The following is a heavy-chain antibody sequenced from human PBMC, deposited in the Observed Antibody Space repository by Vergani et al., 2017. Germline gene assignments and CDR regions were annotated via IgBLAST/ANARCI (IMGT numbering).Heavy chain of an antibody. CDR3: ARSKPLYDSSGYYPMDAVYDAFDI. CDR1: GDSVSSNSAA. Sequence: QVQLQQSGPGLVKPSQTLSLTCAISGDSVSSNSAAWNWIRQSPSRGLEWLGRTYYRSKWYNDYAVSVKSRITINPDTSKNQFSLHLNSVTPDDTAVYYCARSKPLYDSSGYYPMDAVYDAFDIWGQGTMVTVSS. J-gene: IGHJ3*02. V-gene: IGHV6-1*01. CDR2: TYYRSKWYN. D-gene: IGHD3-22*01.